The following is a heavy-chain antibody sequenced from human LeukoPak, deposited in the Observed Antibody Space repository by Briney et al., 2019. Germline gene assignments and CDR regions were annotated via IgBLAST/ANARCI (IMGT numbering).Heavy chain of an antibody. J-gene: IGHJ4*02. CDR3: AKILEMATTTPSDD. CDR1: GFTFSRYG. D-gene: IGHD5-24*01. CDR2: ISYDGSNK. Sequence: GGSLRLSCAASGFTFSRYGMHRVRQAPGKGLEWVAVISYDGSNKYYVDSVKGRFTISRDNSKNTLYLQMNSLRVEDTAVYYCAKILEMATTTPSDDWGQGTLVTVSS. V-gene: IGHV3-30*18.